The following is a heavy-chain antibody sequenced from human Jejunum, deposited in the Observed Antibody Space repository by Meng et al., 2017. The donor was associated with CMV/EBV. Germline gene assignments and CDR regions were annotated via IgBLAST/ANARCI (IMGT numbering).Heavy chain of an antibody. CDR3: ARVSSGWDYFDY. V-gene: IGHV4-31*03. D-gene: IGHD6-19*01. Sequence: QLQESGPGMGKPSQTLSLTCTVSSGSVSSCGYYWTWIRQHPGKGREWFGHIYYSGSTFYNPSLKRRVIISIGTSKNQFSLNLRSVTAADTAVYYCARVSSGWDYFDYWGQGTLVTVSS. CDR2: IYYSGST. J-gene: IGHJ4*02. CDR1: SGSVSSCGYY.